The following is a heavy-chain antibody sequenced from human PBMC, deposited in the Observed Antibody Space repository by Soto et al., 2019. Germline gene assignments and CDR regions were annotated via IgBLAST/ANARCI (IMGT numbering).Heavy chain of an antibody. Sequence: PGESLKISCKGSGYSFTSYWISWVRQMPGKGLEWMGRIDPSDSYTNYSPSFQGHVTISADKSISTAYLQWSSLKASDTAMYYCATLRLNSDTAMVTGYYYYGMDVWGQGTTVTVSS. D-gene: IGHD5-18*01. CDR1: GYSFTSYW. J-gene: IGHJ6*02. CDR3: ATLRLNSDTAMVTGYYYYGMDV. V-gene: IGHV5-10-1*01. CDR2: IDPSDSYT.